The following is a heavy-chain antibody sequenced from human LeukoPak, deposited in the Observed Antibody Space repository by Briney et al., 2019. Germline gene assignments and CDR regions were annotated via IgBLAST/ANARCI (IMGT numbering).Heavy chain of an antibody. CDR3: AQKDSGGSYNWFDP. CDR2: ISGDAVTS. Sequence: GGSLRLSCAASGFTFKNYAMNWVRQSPGQGLEWVSTISGDAVTSWYADSVKGRFTVSRDNSKNIVFLQMNNLRAEDTAVYYCAQKDSGGSYNWFDPWGQGTLVTVSS. V-gene: IGHV3-23*01. D-gene: IGHD3-22*01. CDR1: GFTFKNYA. J-gene: IGHJ5*02.